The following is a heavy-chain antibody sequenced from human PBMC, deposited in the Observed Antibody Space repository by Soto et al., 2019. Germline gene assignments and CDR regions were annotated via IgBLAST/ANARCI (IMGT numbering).Heavy chain of an antibody. Sequence: SETLSLTCAVYGGSFSGYYWSWIRQPPGKGLEWIGEINHSGSTNYNPSLKSRVTISVDTSKNQFSLKLSSVTAADTAIYYCASRRWELGSFDIWGQGTMVT. J-gene: IGHJ3*02. CDR2: INHSGST. V-gene: IGHV4-34*01. CDR1: GGSFSGYY. D-gene: IGHD7-27*01. CDR3: ASRRWELGSFDI.